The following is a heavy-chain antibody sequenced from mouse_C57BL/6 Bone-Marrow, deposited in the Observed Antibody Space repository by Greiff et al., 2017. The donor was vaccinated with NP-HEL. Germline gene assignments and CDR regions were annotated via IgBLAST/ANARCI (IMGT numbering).Heavy chain of an antibody. J-gene: IGHJ2*01. CDR1: GYSITSGYY. Sequence: EVQLVESGPGLVKPSQSLSLTCSVTGYSITSGYYWNWIRQSPGNKLEWMGYISYDGSNNYNPSLKNRISITRDTSKNQFFLKLNSVTTEDTATYYCARRGDYGSDFDYWGQGTTLTVSS. CDR2: ISYDGSN. V-gene: IGHV3-6*01. CDR3: ARRGDYGSDFDY. D-gene: IGHD1-1*01.